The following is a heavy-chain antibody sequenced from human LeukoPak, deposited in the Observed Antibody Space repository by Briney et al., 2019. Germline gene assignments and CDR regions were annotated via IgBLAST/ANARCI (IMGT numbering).Heavy chain of an antibody. J-gene: IGHJ4*02. Sequence: GASVKVSCKASAYIFTVYNITWVRQAPGQGLEWMGRFSVYTGHTDFARNFQDRVTMTADTSTTTAYMELKSLRSDDTAVYYCARTPEKHIDYWGQGTLVTVSS. V-gene: IGHV1-18*01. CDR3: ARTPEKHIDY. D-gene: IGHD2-15*01. CDR1: AYIFTVYN. CDR2: FSVYTGHT.